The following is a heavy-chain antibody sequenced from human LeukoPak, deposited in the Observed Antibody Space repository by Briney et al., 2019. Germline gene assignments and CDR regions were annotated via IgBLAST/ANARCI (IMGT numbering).Heavy chain of an antibody. Sequence: ASVKVSCKASGYTFTSYGISWVRQAPGQGLEWTGWISAYTGNTNYAQKLQGRVTMTTDTSTSTAYMELRSLRSDDTAVYYCARDRPSIAARPLPYYFYYYMDVWGKGTTVTVSS. CDR3: ARDRPSIAARPLPYYFYYYMDV. CDR1: GYTFTSYG. J-gene: IGHJ6*03. V-gene: IGHV1-18*01. CDR2: ISAYTGNT. D-gene: IGHD6-6*01.